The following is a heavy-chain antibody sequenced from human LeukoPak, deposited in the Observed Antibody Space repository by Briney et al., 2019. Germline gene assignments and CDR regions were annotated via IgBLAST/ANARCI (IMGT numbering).Heavy chain of an antibody. J-gene: IGHJ4*02. CDR1: GDSISSYY. CDR2: IYTSGST. CDR3: ARAHGGGSYYESDY. V-gene: IGHV4-4*09. Sequence: SETLSLTCTVSGDSISSYYWSWIRQPPGKGLEWIGYIYTSGSTNYNPSLKSRVTISVDTSKNQFSLKLSSVTAADTAVYYCARAHGGGSYYESDYWGQGTLVTVSS. D-gene: IGHD1-26*01.